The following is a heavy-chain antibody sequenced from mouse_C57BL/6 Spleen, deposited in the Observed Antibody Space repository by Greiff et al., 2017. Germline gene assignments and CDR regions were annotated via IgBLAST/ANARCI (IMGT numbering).Heavy chain of an antibody. CDR2: IDPSDSYT. CDR1: GYTFTSYW. V-gene: IGHV1-69*01. CDR3: ARGGAMDY. J-gene: IGHJ4*01. Sequence: QVQLQQPGAELVMPGASVKLSCKASGYTFTSYWMHWVKQRPGHGLEWIGEIDPSDSYTNYNQKFKGKSTLTVDKSSSTAYMQLSSLTAEDSAVYYCARGGAMDYWGQGTSVTGSS.